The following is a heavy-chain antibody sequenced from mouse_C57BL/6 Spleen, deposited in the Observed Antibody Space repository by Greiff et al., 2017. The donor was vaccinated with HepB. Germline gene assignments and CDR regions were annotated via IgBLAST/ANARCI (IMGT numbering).Heavy chain of an antibody. Sequence: EVKLMESGGGLVKPGGSLKLSCAASGFTFSSYAMSWVRQTPEKRLEWVATISDGGSYTYYPDNVKGRFTISRDNAKNNLYLQMSHLKSEDTAMYYCARDYGSSLQAWFAYWGQGTLVTVSA. D-gene: IGHD1-1*01. CDR3: ARDYGSSLQAWFAY. CDR1: GFTFSSYA. CDR2: ISDGGSYT. J-gene: IGHJ3*01. V-gene: IGHV5-4*01.